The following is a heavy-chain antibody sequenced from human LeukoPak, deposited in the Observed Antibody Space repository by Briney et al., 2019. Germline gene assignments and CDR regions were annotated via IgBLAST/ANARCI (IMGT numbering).Heavy chain of an antibody. CDR2: ISGSGGST. J-gene: IGHJ4*02. V-gene: IGHV3-23*01. D-gene: IGHD2-15*01. Sequence: GWSLRLSCAASGFTFSSYAMSWVRQAPGKGLEGVSAISGSGGSTYYADSVKGRFTISRDNSENTLYLQMNTLRAEDTAVYYCAKVLLSGGSCYSDCDYWGQGTLVTVSS. CDR3: AKVLLSGGSCYSDCDY. CDR1: GFTFSSYA.